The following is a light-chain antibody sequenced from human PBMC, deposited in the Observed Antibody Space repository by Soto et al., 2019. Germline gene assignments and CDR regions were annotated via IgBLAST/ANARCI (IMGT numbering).Light chain of an antibody. V-gene: IGKV3-20*01. Sequence: EIVLTQSPGTLSLSPGERVTLSCRASQSLSSGYLAWYQQKFGQAPRLLIYDASRRATGIPERFSGSGSGTDFTLTINRLEPEDFAVYYCQQYGSSPRTFGQGTKVDI. J-gene: IGKJ1*01. CDR2: DAS. CDR3: QQYGSSPRT. CDR1: QSLSSGY.